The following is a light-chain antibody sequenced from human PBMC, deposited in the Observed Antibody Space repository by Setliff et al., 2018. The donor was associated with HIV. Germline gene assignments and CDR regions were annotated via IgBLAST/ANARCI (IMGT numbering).Light chain of an antibody. CDR3: SSYTSSNTLV. CDR1: SSDVGGYNH. CDR2: EVS. Sequence: QSVLTQPASVSGSPGQSITISCSGSSSDVGGYNHVSWYQQHPGKAPKVMIYEVSNRPSGVSNRFSGSKSGNTASLTISGLQAEDEADYYCSSYTSSNTLVFGTGTKVTVL. J-gene: IGLJ1*01. V-gene: IGLV2-14*01.